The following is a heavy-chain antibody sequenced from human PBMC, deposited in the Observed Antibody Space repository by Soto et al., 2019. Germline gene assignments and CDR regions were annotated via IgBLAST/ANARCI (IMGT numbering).Heavy chain of an antibody. CDR3: ARVLVVNYGMDV. Sequence: GGSLRLSCAASGFTFSSYSMNWVRQAPGKGLEWVSYISSSSSTIYYADSVKGRFAISRDNAKNSLYLQMNSLRDEDTAVYYCARVLVVNYGMDVWGQGTTVTVSS. V-gene: IGHV3-48*02. D-gene: IGHD2-21*01. J-gene: IGHJ6*02. CDR2: ISSSSSTI. CDR1: GFTFSSYS.